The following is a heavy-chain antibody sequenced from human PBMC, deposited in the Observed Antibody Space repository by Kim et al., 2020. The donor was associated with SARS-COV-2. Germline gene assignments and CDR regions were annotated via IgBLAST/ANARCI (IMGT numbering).Heavy chain of an antibody. CDR1: GGSFSGYY. J-gene: IGHJ6*02. CDR2: INHSGST. Sequence: SETLSLTCAVYGGSFSGYYWSWIRQPPGKGLEWIGEINHSGSTNYNPSLKSRVTISVDTTKNQFSLKLRSVTAADTAVYYCARFGVTWLVPSYYYYGMDVWGQGTTVAGSS. V-gene: IGHV4-34*01. CDR3: ARFGVTWLVPSYYYYGMDV. D-gene: IGHD6-19*01.